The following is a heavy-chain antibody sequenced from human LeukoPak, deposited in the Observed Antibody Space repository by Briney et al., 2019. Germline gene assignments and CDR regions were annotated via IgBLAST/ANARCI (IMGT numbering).Heavy chain of an antibody. V-gene: IGHV1-18*01. J-gene: IGHJ4*02. CDR2: ISAYNGNT. Sequence: ASVKVSCKASGYTFTSYGISWVRQAPGQGLEWMGWISAYNGNTNYAQKLQGRVTMTTDTSTSTAYMELRSLRSDDTAVYYCASFHYGDYVLGEYYFDYWGQGTLVTVPS. D-gene: IGHD4-17*01. CDR3: ASFHYGDYVLGEYYFDY. CDR1: GYTFTSYG.